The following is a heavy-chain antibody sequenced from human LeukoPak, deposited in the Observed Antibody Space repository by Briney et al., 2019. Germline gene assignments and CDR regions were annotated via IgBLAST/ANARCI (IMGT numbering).Heavy chain of an antibody. CDR1: GFIVSSNY. CDR2: IYSGGST. V-gene: IGHV3-53*01. Sequence: GGSLRLSCAASGFIVSSNYMSWVRQAPGKGLEWVSTIYSGGSTYYADSVKGRFTISRDNSQNKLYLQMNSLRAEDTAVYYCARADTLAGPFDYWGQGTLVTVSA. J-gene: IGHJ4*02. CDR3: ARADTLAGPFDY. D-gene: IGHD6-13*01.